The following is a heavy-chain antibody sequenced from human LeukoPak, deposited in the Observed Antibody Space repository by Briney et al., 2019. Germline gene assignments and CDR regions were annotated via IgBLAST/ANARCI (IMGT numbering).Heavy chain of an antibody. Sequence: SETLSLTCAVYGGSFSSYYWGWIRQPPGKGLEWIGSIYYSGSTYYNPSLKSRVTISVDTSKNQFFLKLSSVTAADTAVYYCARGREVVVIITHYYFDYWGQGTLVTVSS. J-gene: IGHJ4*02. D-gene: IGHD3-22*01. V-gene: IGHV4-39*07. CDR3: ARGREVVVIITHYYFDY. CDR1: GGSFSSYY. CDR2: IYYSGST.